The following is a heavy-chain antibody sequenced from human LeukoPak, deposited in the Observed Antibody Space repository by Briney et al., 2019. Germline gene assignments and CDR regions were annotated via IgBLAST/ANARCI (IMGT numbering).Heavy chain of an antibody. D-gene: IGHD6-19*01. Sequence: GRSLRLSCAASGFTFDNYAMHWVRQATGKGLEWVSAIGTAGDTYYPGSVKGRFTISRENAKNSLYLQMNSLRAGDTAVYYCARAGRPGIAVAGIDYWGQGTLVTVSS. CDR3: ARAGRPGIAVAGIDY. V-gene: IGHV3-13*01. J-gene: IGHJ4*02. CDR1: GFTFDNYA. CDR2: IGTAGDT.